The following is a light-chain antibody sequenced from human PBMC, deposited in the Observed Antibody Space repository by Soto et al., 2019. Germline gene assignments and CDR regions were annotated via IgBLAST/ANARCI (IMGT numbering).Light chain of an antibody. J-gene: IGKJ1*01. V-gene: IGKV3-20*01. CDR1: QTVRSN. CDR3: QQYSSPPLT. Sequence: EIVLTQSPATLSVSPGEEAILSCRASQTVRSNLAWYQQKPGQAPRLVIYDASSRATGIPDRFAASGSGTDFTLTTSRLEPEDFAVYYCQQYSSPPLTFGQGTKVDI. CDR2: DAS.